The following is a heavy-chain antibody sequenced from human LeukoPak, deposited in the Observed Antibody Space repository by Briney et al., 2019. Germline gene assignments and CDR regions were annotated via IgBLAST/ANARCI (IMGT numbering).Heavy chain of an antibody. D-gene: IGHD5-18*01. CDR1: GGTFSSYA. Sequence: SVKVSCKASGGTFSSYAISWVRQAPGQGLEWMGGIIPIFGTANYAQKFQGRVTITADKSTGTAYMELSSLRSEDTAVYYCARDHGGYSYGYDAFDIWGQGTMVTVSS. CDR2: IIPIFGTA. V-gene: IGHV1-69*06. CDR3: ARDHGGYSYGYDAFDI. J-gene: IGHJ3*02.